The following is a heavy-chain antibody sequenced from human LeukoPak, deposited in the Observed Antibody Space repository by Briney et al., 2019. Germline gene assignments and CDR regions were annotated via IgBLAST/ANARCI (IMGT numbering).Heavy chain of an antibody. V-gene: IGHV1-69*13. CDR2: IIPIFGTA. J-gene: IGHJ4*02. Sequence: SVKVSCKASGGTFSSYAISWVRQAPGQGLEWMGGIIPIFGTANYAQKFQGRVTITADESTSTAYMELSSLRSEDTAVYYCARVSPQDCSSTSCFYYFDYWGQGTLVTVAS. D-gene: IGHD2-2*01. CDR1: GGTFSSYA. CDR3: ARVSPQDCSSTSCFYYFDY.